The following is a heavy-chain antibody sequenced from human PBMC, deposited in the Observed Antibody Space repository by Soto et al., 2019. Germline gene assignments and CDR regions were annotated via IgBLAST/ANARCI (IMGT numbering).Heavy chain of an antibody. CDR2: INAGNGNT. J-gene: IGHJ6*03. Sequence: ASVKVSCKASGYTFTSYAMHWVRQAPGQRLEWMGWINAGNGNTKYSQKFQGRVTITRDTSASTAYMELSSLRSEDTAVYYCARGRKYPPQYYYYYYMDVWGKGTTVTVSS. CDR1: GYTFTSYA. CDR3: ARGRKYPPQYYYYYYMDV. D-gene: IGHD2-2*01. V-gene: IGHV1-3*01.